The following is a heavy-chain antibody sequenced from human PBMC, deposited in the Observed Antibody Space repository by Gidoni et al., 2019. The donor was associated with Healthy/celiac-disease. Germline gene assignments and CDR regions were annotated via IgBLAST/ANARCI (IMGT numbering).Heavy chain of an antibody. V-gene: IGHV3-23*01. CDR3: ATSGRSWQYFDY. Sequence: EVQLLESGGCLVQPGGSLRLSCAASGFTFSSYAMSWVRQAPGKGLGWVSAISGSGGSTYYADSVKGRFTISRDNSKNTLYLQMNSLRAEDTAVYYCATSGRSWQYFDYWGQGTLVTVSS. CDR1: GFTFSSYA. CDR2: ISGSGGST. J-gene: IGHJ4*02. D-gene: IGHD6-13*01.